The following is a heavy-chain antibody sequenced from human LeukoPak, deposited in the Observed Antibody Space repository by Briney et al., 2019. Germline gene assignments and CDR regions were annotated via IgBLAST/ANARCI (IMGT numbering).Heavy chain of an antibody. J-gene: IGHJ4*02. CDR3: AKMTGSGGSRFDY. Sequence: GGSLRLSCSASGFTFSSRPMHWVRQAPGKGLECVSGSSGNGRNTYYADSVKGRFTISRDNSKNTLYVQMNSLRAEDTAVYYCAKMTGSGGSRFDYWGQGTLVTVSS. V-gene: IGHV3-64*04. D-gene: IGHD2-15*01. CDR2: SSGNGRNT. CDR1: GFTFSSRP.